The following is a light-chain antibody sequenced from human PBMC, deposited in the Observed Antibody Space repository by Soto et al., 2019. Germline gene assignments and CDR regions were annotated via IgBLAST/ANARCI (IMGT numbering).Light chain of an antibody. CDR2: AAS. V-gene: IGKV3-15*01. J-gene: IGKJ2*01. CDR1: QTVRNF. CDR3: QQYAYGFS. Sequence: EIVMTQSPATLSVSPGERATLSCRASQTVRNFLAWYQHKPGQGPKLLMYAASTRATGFPDMFSGSGSGTEVTLTTSSLQADDFAVYYCQQYAYGFSFGQGTKLEIK.